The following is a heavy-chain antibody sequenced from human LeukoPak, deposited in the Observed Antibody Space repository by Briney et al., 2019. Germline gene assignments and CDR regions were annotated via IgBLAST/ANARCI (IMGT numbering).Heavy chain of an antibody. CDR3: ARDNGRIVLMVYALDY. Sequence: GGSLRLSCAASGFTLSSYAMHWVRQAPGKGLEWVAVISYDGSNKYYADSVKGRFTISRDNSKNTLYLQMNSLRAEDTAVYYCARDNGRIVLMVYALDYWGQGTLVTVSS. V-gene: IGHV3-30-3*01. CDR2: ISYDGSNK. D-gene: IGHD2-8*01. CDR1: GFTLSSYA. J-gene: IGHJ4*02.